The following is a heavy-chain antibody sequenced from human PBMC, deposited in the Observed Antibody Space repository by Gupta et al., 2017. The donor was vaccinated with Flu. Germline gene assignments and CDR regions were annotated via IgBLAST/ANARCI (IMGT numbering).Heavy chain of an antibody. J-gene: IGHJ6*02. V-gene: IGHV3-49*01. Sequence: EFNGCVQDRFAISRDDSKTTVYLQMDSLKTEDTAVYYCGRGTGVAGDYYYGMDVWGRGTTVTVSS. D-gene: IGHD3-10*01. CDR3: GRGTGVAGDYYYGMDV.